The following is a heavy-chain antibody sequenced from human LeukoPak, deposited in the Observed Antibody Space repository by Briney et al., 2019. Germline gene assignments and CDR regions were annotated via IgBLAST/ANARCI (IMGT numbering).Heavy chain of an antibody. CDR2: IYYSGST. CDR3: ARMIGDY. J-gene: IGHJ4*02. Sequence: SETLSLTCTVSGGSLSSYYWSWVRQPPGKGVEGVGYIYYSGSTNYNPSLTSRGTISVDTSKTHFSLNLSSVTAADTAVYYCARMIGDYWGRGTLVTVSS. V-gene: IGHV4-59*01. CDR1: GGSLSSYY. D-gene: IGHD3-16*01.